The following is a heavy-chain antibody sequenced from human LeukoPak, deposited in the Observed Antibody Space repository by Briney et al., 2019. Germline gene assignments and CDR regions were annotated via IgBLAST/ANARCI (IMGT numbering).Heavy chain of an antibody. V-gene: IGHV4-38-2*02. CDR3: AREVSSSWSGYYFYYMDV. J-gene: IGHJ6*03. D-gene: IGHD6-13*01. Sequence: SETLSLTCTVSGYSISSGYYWGWIRQPPGKGLEWIGSIYHSGSTYYNPSLKSRVTISVDTSKNQFSLKLSSVTAADTAVYYCAREVSSSWSGYYFYYMDVRGKGTTVTVSS. CDR1: GYSISSGYY. CDR2: IYHSGST.